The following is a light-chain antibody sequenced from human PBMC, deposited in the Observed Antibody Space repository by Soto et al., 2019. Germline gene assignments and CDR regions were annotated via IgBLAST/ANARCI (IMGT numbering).Light chain of an antibody. V-gene: IGKV3D-15*01. CDR3: QQYHNWPIT. CDR2: GAS. J-gene: IGKJ5*01. CDR1: QSVSSN. Sequence: EIVMTQSPATLSVSPGERATLSCRASQSVSSNLAWYQQKPGQAPRLLIYGASNRATGIPDRFSGSGSGTDFTLTISGLQSEDFAVYSCQQYHNWPITFGQGTRPEIK.